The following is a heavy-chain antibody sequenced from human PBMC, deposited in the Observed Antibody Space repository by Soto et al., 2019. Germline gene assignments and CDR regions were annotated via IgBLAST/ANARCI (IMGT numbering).Heavy chain of an antibody. CDR3: AKEGSKIVLMVYAILI. Sequence: GGSLRLSCAASGFTFSSYAMSWVRQAPGKGLEWVSAISGSGGSTYYADSVKGRFTISRDNSKNTLYLQMNSLRAEDTAVYYCAKEGSKIVLMVYAILIWGQGTLVTVSS. CDR1: GFTFSSYA. D-gene: IGHD2-8*01. CDR2: ISGSGGST. J-gene: IGHJ4*02. V-gene: IGHV3-23*01.